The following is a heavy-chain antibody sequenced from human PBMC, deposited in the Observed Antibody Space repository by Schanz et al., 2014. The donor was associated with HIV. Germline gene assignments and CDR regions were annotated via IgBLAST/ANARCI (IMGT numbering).Heavy chain of an antibody. CDR2: IWYDGSNK. Sequence: VQLVESGGGVVQPGRSLRLSCAASGFTFSSYGMHWVRQAPGKGLEWVAVIWYDGSNKYYADSVKGRFTTSRDNAKNSLYLQMNSLRAEDSAVYFCARGSWYSGGWYDDYNYYDVDVWGQGTTVIVSS. CDR1: GFTFSSYG. D-gene: IGHD6-19*01. CDR3: ARGSWYSGGWYDDYNYYDVDV. J-gene: IGHJ6*02. V-gene: IGHV3-33*01.